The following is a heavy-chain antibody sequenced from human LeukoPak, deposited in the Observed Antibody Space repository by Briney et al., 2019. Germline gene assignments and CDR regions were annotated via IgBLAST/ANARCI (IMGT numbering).Heavy chain of an antibody. J-gene: IGHJ4*02. CDR2: IFPDDSDT. CDR1: GYSFTDYW. CDR3: AMTYSASWYGGY. D-gene: IGHD6-13*01. Sequence: GESLKISCKGSGYSFTDYWIGWVRQMPGKGLEWMGMIFPDDSDTRYSPSFQGQVTISADKSITTAYLRWSSLKASGTAMYYCAMTYSASWYGGYWGQGTLVTVSS. V-gene: IGHV5-51*01.